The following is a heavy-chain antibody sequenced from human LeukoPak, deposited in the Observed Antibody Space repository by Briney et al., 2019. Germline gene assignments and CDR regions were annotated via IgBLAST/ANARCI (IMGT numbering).Heavy chain of an antibody. Sequence: ASVNVSCKASGYTFTGYYMHWVRQAPGQGLEWMGWINPNSGGTNYAQKFQGRVTMTRDTSISTAYMELSRLRSDDTAVYYCARDQSDYYGSGSYPSYWGQGTLVTVSS. CDR2: INPNSGGT. CDR3: ARDQSDYYGSGSYPSY. V-gene: IGHV1-2*02. D-gene: IGHD3-10*01. CDR1: GYTFTGYY. J-gene: IGHJ4*02.